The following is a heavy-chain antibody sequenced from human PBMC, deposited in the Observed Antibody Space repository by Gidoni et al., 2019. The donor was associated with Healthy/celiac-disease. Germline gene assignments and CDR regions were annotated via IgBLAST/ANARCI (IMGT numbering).Heavy chain of an antibody. D-gene: IGHD3-10*01. J-gene: IGHJ4*02. CDR1: GFTFGDYA. CDR3: TRDRYYYGSGSYYNDY. Sequence: EVQLVESGGGLVQPGRSLRLSCTASGFTFGDYAMSWFRQAPGKGLGWVGFIRSKAYGGTTEYAASVKGRFTISRDDSKSIAYLQMNSLKTEDTAVYYCTRDRYYYGSGSYYNDYWGQGTLVTVSS. CDR2: IRSKAYGGTT. V-gene: IGHV3-49*03.